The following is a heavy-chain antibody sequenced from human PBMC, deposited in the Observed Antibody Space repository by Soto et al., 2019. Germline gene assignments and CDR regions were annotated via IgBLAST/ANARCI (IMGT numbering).Heavy chain of an antibody. D-gene: IGHD2-2*01. Sequence: QVQLVQSGAEVKKPGSSVKVSCKASGGTFGSFAFSWVRRAPGQGLEWMGGIIPVSGAAHYAQKFQGRVTITADESTSTAYMELSSLRSQDTAVYYCARALGCRSTSCTLDYWGQGTRVIVSS. CDR2: IIPVSGAA. CDR1: GGTFGSFA. CDR3: ARALGCRSTSCTLDY. J-gene: IGHJ4*02. V-gene: IGHV1-69*01.